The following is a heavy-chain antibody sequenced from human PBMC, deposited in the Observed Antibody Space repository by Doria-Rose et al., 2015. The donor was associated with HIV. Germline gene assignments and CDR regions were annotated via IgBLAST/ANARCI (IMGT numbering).Heavy chain of an antibody. CDR2: IFSDDER. Sequence: QVTLKEPGPVLVKPTETLTLTCTVSGVSLSSPGMGVSWIRQPPGKALEWLANIFSDDERSYKTSLESRLTISRRTSKSQVVLTMTDMDPVDTATYYCARIKSGRWYHKYYFDFWGQGTLVIVSA. CDR1: GVSLSSPGMG. J-gene: IGHJ4*02. D-gene: IGHD6-13*01. CDR3: ARIKSGRWYHKYYFDF. V-gene: IGHV2-26*01.